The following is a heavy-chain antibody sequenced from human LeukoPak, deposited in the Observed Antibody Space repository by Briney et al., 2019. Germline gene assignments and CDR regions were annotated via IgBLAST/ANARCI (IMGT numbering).Heavy chain of an antibody. Sequence: ASVKVSCKASGYTFTSYGISWERQAPGQGLEWMGWISAYNGNTNYAQKLQGRVTMTTDTSTSTAYMELRSLRSDDTAVYYCARDGDYSDSSGFDYWGPGTLVTVSS. CDR1: GYTFTSYG. V-gene: IGHV1-18*01. CDR2: ISAYNGNT. D-gene: IGHD3-22*01. J-gene: IGHJ4*02. CDR3: ARDGDYSDSSGFDY.